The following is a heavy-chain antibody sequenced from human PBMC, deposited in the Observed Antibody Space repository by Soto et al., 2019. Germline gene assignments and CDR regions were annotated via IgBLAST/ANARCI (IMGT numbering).Heavy chain of an antibody. V-gene: IGHV4-61*01. CDR3: VRGFLRTAGDL. Sequence: QVQLQESGPGLVKPSETLSLTCTVSGGSVSSSNHCWSWIRQPPGKGLEWIGYMYYSGSSNYSPSLKSRVTMSMDASKNQFFLRLTSVTAADTAVYYCVRGFLRTAGDLWGQGTLVTVSS. J-gene: IGHJ4*02. D-gene: IGHD3-16*01. CDR1: GGSVSSSNHC. CDR2: MYYSGSS.